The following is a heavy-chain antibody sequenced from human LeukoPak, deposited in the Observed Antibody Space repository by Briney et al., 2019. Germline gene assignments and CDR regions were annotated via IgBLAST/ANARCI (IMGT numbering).Heavy chain of an antibody. J-gene: IGHJ4*03. D-gene: IGHD1-1*01. CDR1: GGSFSRYY. CDR2: IDHRGDT. CDR3: ARGPTISETGYFDY. V-gene: IGHV4-34*01. Sequence: PSETLSLTCAVYGGSFSRYYWSWIRQSPGKGLEWIAEIDHRGDTNYNPSVKSRVTISVDTSKSQFSLKVTSLTAADTAVYYCARGPTISETGYFDYWGQGTPVTVSS.